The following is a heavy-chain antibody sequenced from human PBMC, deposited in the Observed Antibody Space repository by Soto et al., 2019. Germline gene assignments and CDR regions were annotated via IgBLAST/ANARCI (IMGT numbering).Heavy chain of an antibody. CDR2: ISYDGTNK. CDR1: GFTFSTYA. CDR3: ARLGGGYCSGGSCYRGLDY. D-gene: IGHD2-15*01. J-gene: IGHJ4*02. V-gene: IGHV3-30-3*01. Sequence: SLRLSCAASGFTFSTYAMHWVRQGPGKGLEWVALISYDGTNKYYTDSVKGRFTISRDNSKNTLYLQMNSLRAEDTAVYYCARLGGGYCSGGSCYRGLDYWGQGTLVTVSS.